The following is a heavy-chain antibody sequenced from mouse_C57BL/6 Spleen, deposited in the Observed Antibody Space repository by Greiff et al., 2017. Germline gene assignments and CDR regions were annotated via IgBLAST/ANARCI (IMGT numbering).Heavy chain of an antibody. CDR2: IYWDDDK. J-gene: IGHJ4*01. V-gene: IGHV8-12*01. D-gene: IGHD4-1*01. CDR1: GFSLSTSGMG. CDR3: ARREGTGTSDYYAMDY. Sequence: QVTLKVCGPGILQSSQTLSLTCSFSGFSLSTSGMGVSWIRQPSGKGLEWLAHIYWDDDKRYNPSLKSRLTISKDTSRNQVFLKITSVDTADTATYYCARREGTGTSDYYAMDYWGQGTSVTVSS.